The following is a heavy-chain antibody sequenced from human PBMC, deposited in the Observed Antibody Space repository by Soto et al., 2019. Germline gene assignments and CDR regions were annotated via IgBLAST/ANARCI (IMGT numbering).Heavy chain of an antibody. J-gene: IGHJ6*03. V-gene: IGHV4-39*01. CDR1: GDSITISSHY. CDR2: IYYSGST. CDR3: ARIKIVGVLTYYMDA. D-gene: IGHD3-3*01. Sequence: QLQLQESGPGLVKPSETLSLTCTVSGDSITISSHYWGWIRQPPGKGLEWITNIYYSGSTYYNPSLKSRVTRSLDTSKNQVYLKLGSVTAADTAVYYCARIKIVGVLTYYMDAWGKGTTVTVSS.